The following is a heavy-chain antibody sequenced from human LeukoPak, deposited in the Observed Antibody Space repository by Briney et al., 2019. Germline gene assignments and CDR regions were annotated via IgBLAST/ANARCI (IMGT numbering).Heavy chain of an antibody. D-gene: IGHD6-6*01. V-gene: IGHV1-2*02. Sequence: ASVKVSCKASGYTFTGYYMHWVRQAPGQGLEWMGWINPNSGGTRSAQKFQGKVTMTRDTSISTAYMDLSRLKSDDTAVYYCARDRGLQLVRERDKPYYYYYYMDVWGKGTTVTVSS. CDR1: GYTFTGYY. J-gene: IGHJ6*03. CDR3: ARDRGLQLVRERDKPYYYYYYMDV. CDR2: INPNSGGT.